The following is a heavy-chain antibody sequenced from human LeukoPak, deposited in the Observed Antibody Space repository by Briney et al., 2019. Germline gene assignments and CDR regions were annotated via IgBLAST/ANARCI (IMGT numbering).Heavy chain of an antibody. V-gene: IGHV3-33*01. D-gene: IGHD4-17*01. CDR3: ARDSIMTTATSDPDY. J-gene: IGHJ4*02. CDR1: GFSFSDYA. Sequence: PGGTLRLSCTASGFSFSDYAMHWVRQAPGKGLEWVALTWFDGNNKYYADSVKGQFTISKDNSRNTLYLQMNSLRAEDTGLYYCARDSIMTTATSDPDYWGQGTLVTVSS. CDR2: TWFDGNNK.